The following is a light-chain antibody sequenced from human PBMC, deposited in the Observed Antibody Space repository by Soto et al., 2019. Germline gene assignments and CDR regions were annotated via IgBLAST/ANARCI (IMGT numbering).Light chain of an antibody. CDR1: SSDIGGYDY. J-gene: IGLJ1*01. Sequence: QSALTQPASVSGSPGQSITISCTGTSSDIGGYDYVSWYQQYPGKAPKVMIYEVRNRPSGASNRFSGTKSGYTASLTISGLQAEDEADYYCSSYTSISTLVFGTGTKVTVL. V-gene: IGLV2-14*01. CDR3: SSYTSISTLV. CDR2: EVR.